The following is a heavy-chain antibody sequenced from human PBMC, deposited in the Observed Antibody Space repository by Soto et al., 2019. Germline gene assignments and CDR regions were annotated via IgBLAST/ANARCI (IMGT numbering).Heavy chain of an antibody. CDR3: ARDNGDYLHYYYYGMDV. Sequence: QVQLQESGPGLVKPSQTLSLTCTVSGGSISSGGYYWSWIRQHPGKGLEWIGYIYYSGSTYYNPSLKSRVTISVDTSKNQFSLKLSSVTAADTAVYYCARDNGDYLHYYYYGMDVWGQGTTVTVSS. D-gene: IGHD4-17*01. CDR2: IYYSGST. V-gene: IGHV4-31*03. J-gene: IGHJ6*02. CDR1: GGSISSGGYY.